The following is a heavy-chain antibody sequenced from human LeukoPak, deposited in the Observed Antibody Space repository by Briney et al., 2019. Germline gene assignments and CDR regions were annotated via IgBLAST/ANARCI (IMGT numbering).Heavy chain of an antibody. CDR2: IRYDGSNK. Sequence: PGGSLRLSCAASGFTFSSYGMHWARQAPGKGLEWVAFIRYDGSNKYYADSVKGRFTISRDNSKNTLYLQMNSLRAEDTAVYYCAKEERYQQCFDYWGQGTLVTVSS. J-gene: IGHJ4*02. V-gene: IGHV3-30*02. CDR1: GFTFSSYG. D-gene: IGHD6-19*01. CDR3: AKEERYQQCFDY.